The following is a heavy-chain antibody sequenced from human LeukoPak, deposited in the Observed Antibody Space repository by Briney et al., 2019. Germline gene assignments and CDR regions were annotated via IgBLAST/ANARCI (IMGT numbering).Heavy chain of an antibody. D-gene: IGHD2-2*02. Sequence: GRSLRLSCAASRFTFSSYGMHWVRQAPGKGLEWVAVIWYDGSNKYYADSVKGRFTISRDNSKNTLYLQMNSLRAGDTAVYYCAKDGLGYCSSTSCYKSGYFDYWGQGTLVTVSS. V-gene: IGHV3-33*06. CDR1: RFTFSSYG. CDR3: AKDGLGYCSSTSCYKSGYFDY. J-gene: IGHJ4*02. CDR2: IWYDGSNK.